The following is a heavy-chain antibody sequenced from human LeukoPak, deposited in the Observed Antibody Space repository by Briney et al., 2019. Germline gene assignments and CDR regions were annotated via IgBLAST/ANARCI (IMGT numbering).Heavy chain of an antibody. V-gene: IGHV4-31*03. CDR3: ARDRNYGDYSGFDY. J-gene: IGHJ4*02. D-gene: IGHD4-17*01. Sequence: TSQTLSLTCTVSGGSISSGGYYWSWLRQHPGQGLAWIGYIYYSGSTYYNPSLKSRVTISVDTSKNQFSLKLSSVTAADTAVYYCARDRNYGDYSGFDYWGQGTLVTVSS. CDR2: IYYSGST. CDR1: GGSISSGGYY.